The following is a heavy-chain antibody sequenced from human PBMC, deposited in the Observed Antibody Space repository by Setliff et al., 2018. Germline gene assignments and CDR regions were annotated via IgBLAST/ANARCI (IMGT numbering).Heavy chain of an antibody. CDR3: ARHVGTRSRGYNYYYYFMDV. CDR1: GGSISTKNYY. Sequence: SETLSLTCTVSGGSISTKNYYWGWIRQPPGKGLEWIGSAYYNGDSYYNPSLKSRVTMSVDTSRNQFSLHLISVTAADTAVYYCARHVGTRSRGYNYYYYFMDVWGKGTTVTVSS. J-gene: IGHJ6*03. CDR2: AYYNGDS. D-gene: IGHD3-10*01. V-gene: IGHV4-39*01.